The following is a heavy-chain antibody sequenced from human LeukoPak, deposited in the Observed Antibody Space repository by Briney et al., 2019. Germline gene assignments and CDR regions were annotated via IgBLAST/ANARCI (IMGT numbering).Heavy chain of an antibody. D-gene: IGHD5-12*01. CDR1: GGSISSYY. CDR3: ARDRGHYYGMDV. V-gene: IGHV4-59*01. CDR2: IYYSGST. Sequence: SETLSLTCTVSGGSISSYYWSWMRLPPGKGLEWIGYIYYSGSTEYNPSLKSRVTMSVDTSKNQFSLKLSSVTAADTAVYYCARDRGHYYGMDVWGQGTTVTVSS. J-gene: IGHJ6*02.